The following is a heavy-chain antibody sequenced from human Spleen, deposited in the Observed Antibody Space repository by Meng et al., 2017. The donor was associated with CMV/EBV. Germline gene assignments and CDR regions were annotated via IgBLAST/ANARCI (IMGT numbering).Heavy chain of an antibody. CDR3: ARYSSSWYYFDY. J-gene: IGHJ4*02. Sequence: SVKVSCKASGGTFSSYTISWVRQAPGQGLEWMGRIIPILGIANYAQKFQGRVTITADKSTSTAYMELSSLRSEDTAVYYCARYSSSWYYFDYWGQGTLVTVSS. V-gene: IGHV1-69*02. CDR2: IIPILGIA. CDR1: GGTFSSYT. D-gene: IGHD6-13*01.